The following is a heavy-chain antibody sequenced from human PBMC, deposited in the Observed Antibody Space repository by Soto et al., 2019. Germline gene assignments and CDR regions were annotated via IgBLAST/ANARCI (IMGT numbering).Heavy chain of an antibody. CDR3: AIPSAAGIFY. Sequence: LSLTFTVSVGSISSSSYYWGWIRQPPGKGLEWIGSIYYSGSTYYNPSLKSRVTISVDTSKNQFSLKLSSVTAADTAVYYCAIPSAAGIFYWGQGTLVTVSS. D-gene: IGHD6-13*01. CDR1: VGSISSSSYY. V-gene: IGHV4-39*01. J-gene: IGHJ4*02. CDR2: IYYSGST.